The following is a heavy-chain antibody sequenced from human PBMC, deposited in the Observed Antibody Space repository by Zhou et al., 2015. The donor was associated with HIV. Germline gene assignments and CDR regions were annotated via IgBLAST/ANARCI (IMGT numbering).Heavy chain of an antibody. D-gene: IGHD3-22*01. V-gene: IGHV1-69*17. J-gene: IGHJ3*01. CDR2: FIPMFDIE. CDR3: ARAGGDYDFAFDV. Sequence: QVQLVQSGAEVKEPGSSVKVSCMASGGTFRNYAISWVRQAPGQGLEWMGGFIPMFDIESHAQKFRGRLTLTADKSTGAAYMELSSLRSEDAAVYYCARAGGDYDFAFDVWGQGTRVIVSS. CDR1: GGTFRNYA.